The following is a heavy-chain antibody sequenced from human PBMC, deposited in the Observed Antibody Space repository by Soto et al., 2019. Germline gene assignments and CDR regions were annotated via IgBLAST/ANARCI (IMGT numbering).Heavy chain of an antibody. CDR1: GGTFSSYA. CDR3: ASRHGHYYYYYGMDV. J-gene: IGHJ6*02. V-gene: IGHV1-69*06. Sequence: SVKVSCKASGGTFSSYAISWVRQAPGQGLEWMGGVIPIFGTANYAQKFQGRVTITADKSTSTAYMELSSLRSEDTAVYYCASRHGHYYYYYGMDVWGQGTTVTVSS. CDR2: VIPIFGTA. D-gene: IGHD2-8*01.